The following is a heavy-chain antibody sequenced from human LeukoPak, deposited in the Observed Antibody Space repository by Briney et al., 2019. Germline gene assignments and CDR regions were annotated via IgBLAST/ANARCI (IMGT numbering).Heavy chain of an antibody. V-gene: IGHV1-69*05. Sequence: VASVKVSCKASGGTFSSYAISWVRQAPGQGLEWMGGIIPIFGTANYAQKFQGRVTITTDESTSTAYMELSSLRSEDTAVYYCAREYYYDSSGYHDAFDIWGQGTMVTVSS. CDR1: GGTFSSYA. CDR2: IIPIFGTA. D-gene: IGHD3-22*01. J-gene: IGHJ3*02. CDR3: AREYYYDSSGYHDAFDI.